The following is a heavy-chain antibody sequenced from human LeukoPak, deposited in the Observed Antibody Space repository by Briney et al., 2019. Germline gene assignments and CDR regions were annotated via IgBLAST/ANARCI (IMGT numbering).Heavy chain of an antibody. CDR1: GYTFTSYY. V-gene: IGHV1-2*02. D-gene: IGHD3-22*01. J-gene: IGHJ6*03. CDR2: INPNSGGT. Sequence: GASVKVSCKASGYTFTSYYMHWVRQAPGQGLEWMGWINPNSGGTNYAQKFQGRVIMTRDTSISTAYMELSRLRSDDTAVYYCARDPGGEIPYYYDSSARYYYYYYMDVWGKGTTVTVSS. CDR3: ARDPGGEIPYYYDSSARYYYYYYMDV.